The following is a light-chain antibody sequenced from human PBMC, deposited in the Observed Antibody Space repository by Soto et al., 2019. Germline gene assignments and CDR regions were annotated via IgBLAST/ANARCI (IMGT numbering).Light chain of an antibody. CDR1: TSNIESNT. CDR2: SNN. Sequence: QLVLAQPPSASGTPGQRVTLSCSGSTSNIESNTVNWYQQLPGTAPKLLIYSNNQRPSGVPDRFSGSKSGTSASLAISGLQSEDEADYYCAAWDDSLNGPVFGGGTQLTVL. J-gene: IGLJ2*01. V-gene: IGLV1-44*01. CDR3: AAWDDSLNGPV.